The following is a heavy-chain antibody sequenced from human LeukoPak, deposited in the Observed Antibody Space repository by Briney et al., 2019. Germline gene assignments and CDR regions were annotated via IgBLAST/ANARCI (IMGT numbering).Heavy chain of an antibody. CDR3: ARVGLYHVHHDAFDI. CDR1: GFSFTSFA. J-gene: IGHJ3*02. Sequence: GGSLRLSCAASGFSFTSFAIHWVRQAPGKGLEWVSSISSSSSYIYYADSVKGRFTISRDNAKNSLYLQMNSLRAEDTAVYYCARVGLYHVHHDAFDIWGQGTMITVSS. D-gene: IGHD1-1*01. V-gene: IGHV3-21*01. CDR2: ISSSSSYI.